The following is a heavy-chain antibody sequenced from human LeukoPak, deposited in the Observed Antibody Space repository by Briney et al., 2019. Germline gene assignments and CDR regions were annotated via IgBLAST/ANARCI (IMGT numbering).Heavy chain of an antibody. Sequence: SETLSLTCTVSGGSISSYYWSWIRQSAGKGLEWIGRIYTSGSTNYNPSLKSRVTMSVDTSKNQFSLKLSSVTAADTAVYYCARESRYGDYVKYWGQGTLVTVSS. V-gene: IGHV4-4*07. CDR3: ARESRYGDYVKY. J-gene: IGHJ4*02. D-gene: IGHD4-17*01. CDR2: IYTSGST. CDR1: GGSISSYY.